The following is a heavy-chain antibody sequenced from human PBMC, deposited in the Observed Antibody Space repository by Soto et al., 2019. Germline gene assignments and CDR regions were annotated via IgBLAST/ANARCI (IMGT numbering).Heavy chain of an antibody. CDR3: ARTDSSGYYRNYYYGMDV. J-gene: IGHJ6*02. D-gene: IGHD3-22*01. V-gene: IGHV1-69*13. CDR1: GYTFTSYG. Sequence: SVKVSCKASGYTFTSYGISWVRQAPGQGLEWMGGIIPIFGTANYAQKFQGRVTITADESTSTAYMELSSLRSEDTAVYYCARTDSSGYYRNYYYGMDVWGQGTTVTVSS. CDR2: IIPIFGTA.